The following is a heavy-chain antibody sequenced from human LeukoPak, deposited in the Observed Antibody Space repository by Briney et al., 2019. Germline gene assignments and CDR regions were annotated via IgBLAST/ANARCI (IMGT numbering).Heavy chain of an antibody. D-gene: IGHD4/OR15-4a*01. Sequence: SETLSLTCTVSGGSISSGDYYWSWIRQPPGKGLEWIGYIYYSGSTYYNPSLKSRVTISVDTSKNQFSLKLSSVTAADTAVYYCARAVEGDANSFDYWGQGTLVTVSS. CDR3: ARAVEGDANSFDY. J-gene: IGHJ4*02. CDR1: GGSISSGDYY. CDR2: IYYSGST. V-gene: IGHV4-30-4*01.